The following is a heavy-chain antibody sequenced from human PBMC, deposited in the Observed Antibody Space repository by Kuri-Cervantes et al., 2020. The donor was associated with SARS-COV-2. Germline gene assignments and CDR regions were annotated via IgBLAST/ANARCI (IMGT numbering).Heavy chain of an antibody. CDR1: GDSINSGSYC. J-gene: IGHJ6*03. Sequence: SETLSLTCKVSGDSINSGSYCWGWIRQPPGKGMEWIGSIHYSGRTYYNPSLKSRVTISVDTSKNQFSLKLSSVTAADTAVYYCASRDGTTLSYYYYYMDVWGKGTTVTVSS. CDR3: ASRDGTTLSYYYYYMDV. V-gene: IGHV4-39*01. CDR2: IHYSGRT. D-gene: IGHD1-7*01.